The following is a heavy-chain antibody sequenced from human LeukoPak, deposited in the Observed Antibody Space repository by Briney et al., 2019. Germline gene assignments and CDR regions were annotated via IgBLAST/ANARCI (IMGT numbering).Heavy chain of an antibody. J-gene: IGHJ4*02. Sequence: GGSLRLSCAASGFTFSSYAMHWVRRAPGKGLEWVAVISYDGSNKYYADSVKGRFTISRDNSKNTLYLQMNSLRAEDTAVYYCARDIPYYYDSSGYYPDHFDYWGQGTLVTVSS. CDR3: ARDIPYYYDSSGYYPDHFDY. V-gene: IGHV3-30-3*01. D-gene: IGHD3-22*01. CDR2: ISYDGSNK. CDR1: GFTFSSYA.